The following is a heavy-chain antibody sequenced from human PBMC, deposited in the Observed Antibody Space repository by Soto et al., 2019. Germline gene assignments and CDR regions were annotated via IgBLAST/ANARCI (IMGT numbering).Heavy chain of an antibody. Sequence: ASVKVSCKASRYTFTSYGISWVRQAPGQGLEWMGWIKAGNGNKKYSQKFQGRVTITRDTSASTAYMELSSLRSEDTAVYYCARDDIVVVPAGQDYYYYGMDVWGQGTTVTVSS. D-gene: IGHD2-2*01. CDR2: IKAGNGNK. V-gene: IGHV1-18*04. CDR3: ARDDIVVVPAGQDYYYYGMDV. CDR1: RYTFTSYG. J-gene: IGHJ6*02.